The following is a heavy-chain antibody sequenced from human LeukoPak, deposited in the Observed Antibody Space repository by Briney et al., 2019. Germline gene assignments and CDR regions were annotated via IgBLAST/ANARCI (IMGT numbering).Heavy chain of an antibody. V-gene: IGHV1-2*02. CDR3: ARPKDSGYDYFDP. CDR1: GYTFTGYY. J-gene: IGHJ5*02. CDR2: INPNTGGT. D-gene: IGHD5-12*01. Sequence: ASVKVSCKASGYTFTGYYMHWVRQAPGQGLESMGWINPNTGGTYYARKFQGRVTMTRDTSISTAYMELSSLISDDTAVYYCARPKDSGYDYFDPWGQGTLVTVSS.